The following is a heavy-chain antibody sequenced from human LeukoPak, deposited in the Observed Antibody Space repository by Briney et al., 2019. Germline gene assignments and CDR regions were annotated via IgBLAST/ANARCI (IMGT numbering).Heavy chain of an antibody. CDR2: IYPGDSDT. Sequence: GESLKISCKSSGYSYSIYWIAWVRQMPGKGLEWMRIIYPGDSDTRYSPSFQGQVTIAADKFISTAYLQWNSLKASDTAMYYCARPAGDGYNYFDYWGQGTLVTVSS. D-gene: IGHD5-24*01. CDR1: GYSYSIYW. CDR3: ARPAGDGYNYFDY. J-gene: IGHJ4*02. V-gene: IGHV5-51*01.